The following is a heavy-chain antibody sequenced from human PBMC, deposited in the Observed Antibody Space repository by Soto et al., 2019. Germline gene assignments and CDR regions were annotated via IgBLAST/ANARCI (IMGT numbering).Heavy chain of an antibody. CDR1: GYTFTSYG. D-gene: IGHD5-18*01. V-gene: IGHV1-18*01. CDR3: ARASSGYSYGRSIDY. J-gene: IGHJ4*02. CDR2: ISAYNGNT. Sequence: ASVKVSCRASGYTFTSYGISWVRQAPGQGLEWMGWISAYNGNTNYAQKLQGRVTMTTDTSTSTAYMELRSLRSDDTAVYYCARASSGYSYGRSIDYWGQGTLVT.